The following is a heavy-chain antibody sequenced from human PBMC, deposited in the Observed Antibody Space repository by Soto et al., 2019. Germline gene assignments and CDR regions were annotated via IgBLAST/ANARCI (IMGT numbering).Heavy chain of an antibody. J-gene: IGHJ4*02. CDR3: ARALTADGSGSDYEH. CDR1: AFTFSSYA. V-gene: IGHV3-30-3*01. CDR2: ISYNGGIE. D-gene: IGHD3-10*01. Sequence: QVQLVESGGGVVQPGGSLRLSCSASAFTFSSYAMHWVRQAPGKGLEWVAFISYNGGIEYYGDSVKGRFTISRDNSKNTLFLQMNSLRGDDTALYYCARALTADGSGSDYEHWGQGTLVTVSS.